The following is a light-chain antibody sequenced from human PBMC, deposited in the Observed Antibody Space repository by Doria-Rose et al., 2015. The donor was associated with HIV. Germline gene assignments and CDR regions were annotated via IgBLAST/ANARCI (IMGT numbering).Light chain of an antibody. V-gene: IGLV3-1*01. Sequence: QPPSVSVSPGQTTSITCSGDRLGDKYACWYQQRPGQSPVLIIYQDTKRPSGIPERFSGSNSGNTATLTISGTQALDEADYHCQAWDNNTVVFGGGTKLTVL. CDR1: RLGDKY. CDR2: QDT. CDR3: QAWDNNTVV. J-gene: IGLJ2*01.